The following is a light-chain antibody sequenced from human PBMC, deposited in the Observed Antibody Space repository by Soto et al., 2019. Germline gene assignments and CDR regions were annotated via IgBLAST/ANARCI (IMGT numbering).Light chain of an antibody. CDR1: QCISSW. CDR2: KAS. V-gene: IGKV1-5*03. J-gene: IGKJ1*01. CDR3: QQYNSYPWT. Sequence: DIQLTQSPSTLSASVGDRVTITCLASQCISSWLAWYQQKPGKAPKLLIYKASSLESGVPSRFSGSGSGTEFTLTISSLQPDDFATYYCQQYNSYPWTFGQGTKVDIK.